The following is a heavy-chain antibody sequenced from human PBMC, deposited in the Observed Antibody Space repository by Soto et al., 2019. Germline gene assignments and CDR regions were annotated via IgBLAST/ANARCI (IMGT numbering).Heavy chain of an antibody. Sequence: QVQLQESGPGLVKPSETLSLTCTVSGGSISDYYWSWIRQSPGKGLEWIGYIYYSGSTNSNPSLKSRVTISLDTSKRQFSLKLSSVTAADTAVYYCARDAEDSYNYNGMDVWGQGTTVTVSS. V-gene: IGHV4-59*01. J-gene: IGHJ6*02. CDR3: ARDAEDSYNYNGMDV. CDR2: IYYSGST. CDR1: GGSISDYY.